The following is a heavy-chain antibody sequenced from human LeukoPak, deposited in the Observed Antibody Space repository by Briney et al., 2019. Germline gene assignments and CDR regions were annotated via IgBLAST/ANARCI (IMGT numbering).Heavy chain of an antibody. V-gene: IGHV4-39*07. Sequence: PPETLSLTCTLSVGSISTSSYYWGWIRQPPGRGVEWIVGIYYTGSTYYNPSLKSRVTISVDTSKTHFSLELSPLTAANTAVYYFARGWVPSLSYYYMDVWGKGTTVTVSS. CDR3: ARGWVPSLSYYYMDV. CDR2: IYYTGST. J-gene: IGHJ6*03. CDR1: VGSISTSSYY. D-gene: IGHD2-2*01.